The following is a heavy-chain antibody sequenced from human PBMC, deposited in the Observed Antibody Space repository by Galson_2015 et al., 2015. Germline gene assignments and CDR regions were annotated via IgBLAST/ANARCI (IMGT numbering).Heavy chain of an antibody. Sequence: QSGAEVKRPGATVKVSCKASGYTFTSYGISWVRQAPGQGLEWMGWISAYNGNTNYAQKLQGRVTMTTDTSTSTAYMELSSLRSEDTAVYYCARDASSGYPYWYFGLWGRGTLVTVSS. CDR2: ISAYNGNT. V-gene: IGHV1-18*01. CDR3: ARDASSGYPYWYFGL. D-gene: IGHD3-22*01. J-gene: IGHJ2*01. CDR1: GYTFTSYG.